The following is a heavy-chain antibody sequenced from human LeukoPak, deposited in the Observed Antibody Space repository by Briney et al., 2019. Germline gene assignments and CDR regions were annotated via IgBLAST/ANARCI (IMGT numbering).Heavy chain of an antibody. D-gene: IGHD1-26*01. V-gene: IGHV4-59*04. CDR1: GDSISNFY. CDR2: IYHSGST. J-gene: IGHJ4*02. Sequence: SETLSLTCSVSGDSISNFYWSWIRQPPGKGLEWIGSIYHSGSTYYNPSLKSRVTISVDTSKNQFSLKLSSVTAADTAVYYCATLEWELLTSFDYWGQGTLVTVSS. CDR3: ATLEWELLTSFDY.